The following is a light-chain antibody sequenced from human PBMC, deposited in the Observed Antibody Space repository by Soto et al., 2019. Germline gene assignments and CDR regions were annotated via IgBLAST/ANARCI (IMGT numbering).Light chain of an antibody. CDR2: GAS. CDR3: QQYGSSPPTYT. Sequence: EIVLTQSPGTLSLSPGERATLSCRASQSVSSSYLAWYQQKPGQAPRLLIYGASSRATGIPDRFSGSGSGTELTLTISRLEPEDFAVYYCQQYGSSPPTYTFGQGTKLEIK. V-gene: IGKV3-20*01. J-gene: IGKJ2*01. CDR1: QSVSSSY.